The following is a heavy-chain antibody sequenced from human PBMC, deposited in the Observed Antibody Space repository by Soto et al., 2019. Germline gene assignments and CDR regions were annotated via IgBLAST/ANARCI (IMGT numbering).Heavy chain of an antibody. Sequence: QVQLVESGGGVVQPGRSLRLSCAASGFTFSSYGMHWVRQAPGKGLEWVAVIWYDGSNKYYADSVKGRFTISRDNSKNTLYLQMNSLRAEDTAVYYCARDQVADHTFDYWGQGTLVTVSS. D-gene: IGHD6-19*01. V-gene: IGHV3-33*01. CDR1: GFTFSSYG. CDR3: ARDQVADHTFDY. J-gene: IGHJ4*02. CDR2: IWYDGSNK.